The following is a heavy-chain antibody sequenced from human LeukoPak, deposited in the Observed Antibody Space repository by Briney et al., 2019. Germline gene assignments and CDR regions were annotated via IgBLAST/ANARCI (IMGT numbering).Heavy chain of an antibody. CDR2: INSDGSRT. Sequence: GGSLRLSCAASGFTFNSYWMHWVRQVPGKGLVWVSRINSDGSRTNYVYSAKGRFTISRDNAKNSLYLQMNSLRAEDTAVYYCAELGITMIGGVWGKGTTVTISS. CDR1: GFTFNSYW. V-gene: IGHV3-74*01. D-gene: IGHD3-10*02. J-gene: IGHJ6*04. CDR3: AELGITMIGGV.